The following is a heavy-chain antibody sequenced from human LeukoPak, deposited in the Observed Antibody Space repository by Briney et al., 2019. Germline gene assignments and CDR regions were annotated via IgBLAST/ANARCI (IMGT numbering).Heavy chain of an antibody. V-gene: IGHV3-7*01. CDR2: IKTDGSDT. J-gene: IGHJ4*02. Sequence: GGSLRLSCAASGFTFSSYWMIWVRQAPGKGLEWVASIKTDGSDTYYVDSVKGRFTVSRDNTKSSLYLQMNSLRAEDTAVYYCATSTAFDYWGRGTLVTVSS. CDR1: GFTFSSYW. CDR3: ATSTAFDY. D-gene: IGHD5-18*01.